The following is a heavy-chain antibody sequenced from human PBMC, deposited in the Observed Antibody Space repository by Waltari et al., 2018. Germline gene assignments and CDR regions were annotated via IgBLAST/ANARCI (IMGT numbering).Heavy chain of an antibody. CDR1: GLSISSGYY. CDR3: ARGLPWDD. J-gene: IGHJ4*02. Sequence: QVQLQESGPGLVKPSETLSLTCAVSGLSISSGYYWGWIRQSPGTGLEWIGTINYSGSTYYNPSLKSRVTMSVDTSKNHFSLHLRSATAADTAVYYCARGLPWDDWGPGTLVTVSS. V-gene: IGHV4-38-2*01. CDR2: INYSGST.